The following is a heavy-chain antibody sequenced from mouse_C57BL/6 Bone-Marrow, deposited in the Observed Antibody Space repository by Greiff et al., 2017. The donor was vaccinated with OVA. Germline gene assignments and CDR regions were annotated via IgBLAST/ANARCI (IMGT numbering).Heavy chain of an antibody. CDR2: IDPETGGT. V-gene: IGHV1-15*01. D-gene: IGHD1-1*01. J-gene: IGHJ1*03. Sequence: QVQLKQSGAELVRPGASVTLSCKASGYTFTDYEMHWVKQTPVHGLEWIGAIDPETGGTAYNQKFKGKAILTADKSSSTAYMELRSLTSEDSAVYYCTRRGGSSHYWYFDVWGTGTTVTVSS. CDR3: TRRGGSSHYWYFDV. CDR1: GYTFTDYE.